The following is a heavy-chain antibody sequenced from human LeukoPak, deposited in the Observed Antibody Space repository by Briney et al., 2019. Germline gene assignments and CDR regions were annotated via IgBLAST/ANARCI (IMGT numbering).Heavy chain of an antibody. CDR2: IIPIFGTA. CDR3: ANAVVVPAADNWFDP. CDR1: GGTFSSYA. V-gene: IGHV1-69*13. J-gene: IGHJ5*02. Sequence: SVKVSCKASGGTFSSYAISWERQAPGQGLEWMGGIIPIFGTANYAQKFQGRVTITADESTSTAYMELSSLRSEDTAVYYCANAVVVPAADNWFDPWGQGTLVTVSS. D-gene: IGHD2-2*01.